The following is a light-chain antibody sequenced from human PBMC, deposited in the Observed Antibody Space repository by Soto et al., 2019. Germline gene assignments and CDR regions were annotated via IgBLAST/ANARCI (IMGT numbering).Light chain of an antibody. J-gene: IGLJ2*01. Sequence: QSVLTQRPSVSGAPGQRVTISCTGSSSNIGAGYDVHWYKQLPGTAPKLLIYDNNNRPSGVPDRFSGSKSDTSASLAITGLQAEDEADYYCQSFDTSLSGFLVFGGGTKLTVL. V-gene: IGLV1-40*01. CDR3: QSFDTSLSGFLV. CDR1: SSNIGAGYD. CDR2: DNN.